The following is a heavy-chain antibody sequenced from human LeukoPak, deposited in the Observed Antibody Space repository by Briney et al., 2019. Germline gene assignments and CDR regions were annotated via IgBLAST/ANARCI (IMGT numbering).Heavy chain of an antibody. J-gene: IGHJ5*02. Sequence: PGGSLRLSCAASGFTFSSYAMSWVRQAPGKGLEWVSAISGSGGSTYYADSVKGRFTISRDNAKNSLYLQMNSLRAEDTAVYYCARDGHTAMVRGWFDPWGQGTLVTVSS. CDR3: ARDGHTAMVRGWFDP. CDR2: ISGSGGST. V-gene: IGHV3-23*01. D-gene: IGHD5-18*01. CDR1: GFTFSSYA.